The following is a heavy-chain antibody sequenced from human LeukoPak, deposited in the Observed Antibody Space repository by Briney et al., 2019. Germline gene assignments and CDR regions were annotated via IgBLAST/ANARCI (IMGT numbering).Heavy chain of an antibody. Sequence: ASVKVSCKVSGYTLTELSMHWVRQAPGKGLEWMGGFDPEDGETIYAQKFQGRVTMTEDTSTDTAYMELSSLRSEDTAVYHCATDGIAARPSAYYYYYMDVWGKGTTVTVSS. CDR2: FDPEDGET. V-gene: IGHV1-24*01. CDR3: ATDGIAARPSAYYYYYMDV. J-gene: IGHJ6*03. D-gene: IGHD6-6*01. CDR1: GYTLTELS.